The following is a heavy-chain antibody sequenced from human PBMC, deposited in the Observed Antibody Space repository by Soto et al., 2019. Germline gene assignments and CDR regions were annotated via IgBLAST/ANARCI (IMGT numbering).Heavy chain of an antibody. CDR2: ISSNGSST. V-gene: IGHV3-64D*06. CDR1: GFTFSSYA. CDR3: VKSPSPAWYAAPFDY. J-gene: IGHJ4*02. D-gene: IGHD6-13*01. Sequence: AGGSLRLSCSASGFTFSSYAMHWVRQAPGKGLEYVSAISSNGSSTYYADSVKGRFTISRDNSKNTLYLQMSSLRAEDTAVYYCVKSPSPAWYAAPFDYWGQGTLVTVSS.